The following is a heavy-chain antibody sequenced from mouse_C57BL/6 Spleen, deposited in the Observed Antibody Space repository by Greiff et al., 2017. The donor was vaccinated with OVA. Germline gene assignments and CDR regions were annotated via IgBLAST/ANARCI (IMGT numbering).Heavy chain of an antibody. CDR1: GYTFTSYW. Sequence: VKLVESGAELVKPGASVKLSCKASGYTFTSYWMHWVKQRPGRGLEWIGRIDPNSGGTKYNEKFKSKATLTVDKPSSTAYMQLSSLTSEDSAVYYCARSTMVLDAWFAYWGQGTLVTVSA. CDR2: IDPNSGGT. D-gene: IGHD2-1*01. CDR3: ARSTMVLDAWFAY. V-gene: IGHV1-72*01. J-gene: IGHJ3*01.